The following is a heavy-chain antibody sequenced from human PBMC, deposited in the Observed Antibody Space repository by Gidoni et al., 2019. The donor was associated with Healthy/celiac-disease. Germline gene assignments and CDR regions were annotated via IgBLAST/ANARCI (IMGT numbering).Heavy chain of an antibody. J-gene: IGHJ4*02. V-gene: IGHV4-31*03. Sequence: QVQLQESGPGLVKPSQTLSLTCTVSGGSISSGGYYWSWIRQHPGKGLEWIGYIYYSGSTYYNPSLKSRVTISVDTSKNQFSLKLSSVTAADTAVYYCARTVRFLEWFYFDYWGQGTLVTVSS. CDR3: ARTVRFLEWFYFDY. D-gene: IGHD3-3*01. CDR2: IYYSGST. CDR1: GGSISSGGYY.